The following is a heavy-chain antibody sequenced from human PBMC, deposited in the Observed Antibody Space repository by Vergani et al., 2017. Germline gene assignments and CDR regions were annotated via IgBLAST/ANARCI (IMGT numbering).Heavy chain of an antibody. J-gene: IGHJ6*03. V-gene: IGHV3-30*03. Sequence: QVQLVESGGGEVQPGRSLRLSCSAAGFPFSDYGVHWVRQAPGKGLEWVSVISYDGNKKNYADSVKGRFTISRDNSKNTLYLEMNALRAGDTAVYYCARDFLTRVTTLDYYYMGVWGKGTTVTVSS. D-gene: IGHD1-1*01. CDR3: ARDFLTRVTTLDYYYMGV. CDR1: GFPFSDYG. CDR2: ISYDGNKK.